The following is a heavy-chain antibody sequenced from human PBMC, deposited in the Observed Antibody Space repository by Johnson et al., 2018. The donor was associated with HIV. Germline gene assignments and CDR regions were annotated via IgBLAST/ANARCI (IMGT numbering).Heavy chain of an antibody. CDR2: ISNTGRTK. V-gene: IGHV3-48*04. CDR3: ARDESGSSWAFDI. Sequence: MLLVESGGGVVQPGGSLRLSCAASGFTFSSYGMHWVRQAPVKGLAWVSYISNTGRTKNDGDSVQGRFTISRDNARNSLFLQMNSLRAEDTALYYCARDESGSSWAFDIWGQGTMVTVSS. J-gene: IGHJ3*02. CDR1: GFTFSSYG. D-gene: IGHD6-13*01.